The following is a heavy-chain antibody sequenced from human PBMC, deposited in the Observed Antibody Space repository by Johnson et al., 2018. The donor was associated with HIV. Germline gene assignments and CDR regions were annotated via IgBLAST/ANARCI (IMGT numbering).Heavy chain of an antibody. J-gene: IGHJ3*02. D-gene: IGHD1-26*01. CDR3: ARELYAILGAFDI. CDR1: GLTIADFD. CDR2: ISGSGGST. V-gene: IGHV3-23*04. Sequence: VQLVESGGSLVQPGRSLRLSCTASGLTIADFDIHWVRQAPGKGLEWVSAISGSGGSTSYADSVKGRFTISRDNSKNTLYLQMNSLRAEDTAVYYCARELYAILGAFDIWGQGTMVIVSS.